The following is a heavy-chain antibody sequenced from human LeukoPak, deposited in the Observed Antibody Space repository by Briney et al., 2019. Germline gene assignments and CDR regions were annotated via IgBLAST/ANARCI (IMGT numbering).Heavy chain of an antibody. V-gene: IGHV3-15*01. D-gene: IGHD1-1*01. CDR3: TQLSRGY. CDR2: LKPKTDGGTT. Sequence: GGSLRLSCAASGFSLSDAWMSWVRQAPGKGLECVGRLKPKTDGGTTDYAEPVNDRFTVSRDDSKNTMYLQMNSLKAGDTGLYYCTQLSRGYWGQGTQVTVSS. CDR1: GFSLSDAW. J-gene: IGHJ4*02.